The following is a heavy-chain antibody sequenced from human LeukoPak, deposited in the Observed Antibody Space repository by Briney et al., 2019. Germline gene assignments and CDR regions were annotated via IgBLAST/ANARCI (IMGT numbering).Heavy chain of an antibody. CDR3: SRENGALSPFGF. CDR1: GGSISTTNW. D-gene: IGHD2-8*01. V-gene: IGHV4-4*02. J-gene: IGHJ4*02. Sequence: SETPSLTCGVSGGSISTTNWWSWVRQPPGQGLEWIGEISLSGLTNYSPSLNSRVTMSLDKPKNQLSLNLSSVTAADTAVYYCSRENGALSPFGFWGQGTLFSVPS. CDR2: ISLSGLT.